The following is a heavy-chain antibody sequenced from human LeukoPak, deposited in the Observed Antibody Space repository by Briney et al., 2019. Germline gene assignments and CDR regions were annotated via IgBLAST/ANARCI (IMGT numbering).Heavy chain of an antibody. Sequence: GSLRLSCAASGFTFSTYWMTWVRQAPGKGLEWVANIKQDGSEKNYVDSVKGRFTISRDNAKNSLYLQMNTLSADDTAVYFCAGGISMVRGADYWAREPWSPSLQ. CDR2: IKQDGSEK. J-gene: IGHJ4*02. CDR3: AGGISMVRGADY. V-gene: IGHV3-7*04. D-gene: IGHD3-10*01. CDR1: GFTFSTYW.